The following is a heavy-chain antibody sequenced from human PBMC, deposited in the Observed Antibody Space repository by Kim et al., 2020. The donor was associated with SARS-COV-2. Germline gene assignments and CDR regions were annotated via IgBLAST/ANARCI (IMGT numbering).Heavy chain of an antibody. Sequence: SETLSLTCTVSGGSISSYYWSWIRQPPGKGLEWIGYIYYSGSTNYNPSLKSRVTISVDTSKNQFSLKLSSVTAADTAVYYCARGDYVWGSYRPYYYYGMDVWGQGTTVTVSS. CDR2: IYYSGST. J-gene: IGHJ6*02. CDR3: ARGDYVWGSYRPYYYYGMDV. V-gene: IGHV4-59*01. CDR1: GGSISSYY. D-gene: IGHD3-16*02.